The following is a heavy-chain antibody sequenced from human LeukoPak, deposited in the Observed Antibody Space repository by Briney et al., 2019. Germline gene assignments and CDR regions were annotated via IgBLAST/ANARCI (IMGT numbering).Heavy chain of an antibody. CDR2: IYYSGST. CDR3: ARERMVAGGIDY. Sequence: PSETLSLTCTVSGGSISSSNNYWGWIRQPPGKGLEWIGSIYYSGSTYYNPSLKSRVTISVDTSKNQFSLKLRSVTAADTAVYYCARERMVAGGIDYWGQGTLVTVSS. V-gene: IGHV4-39*07. CDR1: GGSISSSNNY. D-gene: IGHD2-15*01. J-gene: IGHJ4*02.